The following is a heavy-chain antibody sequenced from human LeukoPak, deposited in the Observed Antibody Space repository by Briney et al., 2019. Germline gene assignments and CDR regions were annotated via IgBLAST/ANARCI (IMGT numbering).Heavy chain of an antibody. Sequence: SETLSLTCTVSGGSVSSHTYYWGWIRQPPGKGLEWIGSMHYIGSSYYHPSLKSRVTISIDTSKNQFSLNLSSVTAADTAVYYRAKKTCSSGWRVPIDWWGRGTLVTVSS. V-gene: IGHV4-39*01. J-gene: IGHJ4*02. CDR3: AKKTCSSGWRVPIDW. D-gene: IGHD6-19*01. CDR1: GGSVSSHTYY. CDR2: MHYIGSS.